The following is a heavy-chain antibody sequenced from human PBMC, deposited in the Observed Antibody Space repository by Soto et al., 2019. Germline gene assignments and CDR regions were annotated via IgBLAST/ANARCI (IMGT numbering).Heavy chain of an antibody. CDR3: ARGGIVVVVAAKTNWFDP. J-gene: IGHJ5*02. D-gene: IGHD2-15*01. V-gene: IGHV4-34*01. Sequence: SETLSLTCAVYGGSFSGYYWSWIRQPPGKGLEWIGEINHSGSTNYNPSLKSRVTISVDTSKNQFSLKLSSVTAADTAVYYCARGGIVVVVAAKTNWFDPWGQGTLVTVS. CDR1: GGSFSGYY. CDR2: INHSGST.